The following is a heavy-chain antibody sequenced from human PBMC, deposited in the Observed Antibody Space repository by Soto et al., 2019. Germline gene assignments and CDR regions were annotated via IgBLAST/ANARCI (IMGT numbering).Heavy chain of an antibody. CDR3: ARGLLWFGELLYLDY. V-gene: IGHV1-3*01. CDR1: GYTFTSYA. J-gene: IGHJ4*02. CDR2: INAGNGNT. Sequence: ASVKVSCKASGYTFTSYAMHCVRQAPGQRLEWMGWINAGNGNTKYSQKFQGRVTITRDTSASTAYMELSSLRSEDTAVYYCARGLLWFGELLYLDYWGQGTLVTVSS. D-gene: IGHD3-10*01.